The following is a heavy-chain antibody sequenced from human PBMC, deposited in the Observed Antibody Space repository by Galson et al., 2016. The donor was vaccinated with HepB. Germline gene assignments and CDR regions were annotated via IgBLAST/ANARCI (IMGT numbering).Heavy chain of an antibody. Sequence: SLRLSCAASGFSFSDYAMHWVRQAPGKGLEWVAIISDDGHNKYYADSVKGRFTISRDESKDTVNLEMNSLRREGTAVYYCAKDFRWISDYWGQGILVTVSS. D-gene: IGHD4-23*01. J-gene: IGHJ4*02. CDR2: ISDDGHNK. V-gene: IGHV3-30-3*01. CDR3: AKDFRWISDY. CDR1: GFSFSDYA.